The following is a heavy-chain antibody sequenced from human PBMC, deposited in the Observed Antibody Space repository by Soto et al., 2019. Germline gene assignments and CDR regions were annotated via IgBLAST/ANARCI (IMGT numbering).Heavy chain of an antibody. CDR1: GGTVSSYY. J-gene: IGHJ4*02. CDR3: ARHSNRNYGLYFFDY. D-gene: IGHD4-4*01. V-gene: IGHV4-59*08. CDR2: IYYSGST. Sequence: PSETMCLTSPVAGGTVSSYYLSWIQQSPGKGLEWIEYIYYSGSTKYKPSLKSRVTISLDTSKNQFSLKVSSAAAADTAVYYCARHSNRNYGLYFFDYWGLGALVTVSS.